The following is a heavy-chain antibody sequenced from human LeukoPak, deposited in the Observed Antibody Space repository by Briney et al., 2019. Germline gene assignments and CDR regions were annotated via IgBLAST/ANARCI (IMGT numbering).Heavy chain of an antibody. D-gene: IGHD6-13*01. CDR2: ISGSGAST. Sequence: GGSLRLSCAASGFTFSSYAMSWVRQAPGMGLEWVSAISGSGASTYYADSVKGRFTISRDNSKNTLYLQMNSLRAEDTAVYYCAKDPKYSSSWSYFDYWGQGTLVTVSS. CDR1: GFTFSSYA. J-gene: IGHJ4*02. CDR3: AKDPKYSSSWSYFDY. V-gene: IGHV3-23*01.